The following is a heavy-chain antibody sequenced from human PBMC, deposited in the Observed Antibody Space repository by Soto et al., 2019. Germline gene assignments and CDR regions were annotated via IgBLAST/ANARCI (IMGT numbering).Heavy chain of an antibody. CDR3: ARGDYGGPYYYYYGMDV. V-gene: IGHV1-3*01. Sequence: ASVKVSCKASGYTFTSYAMHWVRQAPGQRLEWMGWINAGNGNTKYSQKFQGRVTITRDTSASTAYMELSSLRSEDTAVYYCARGDYGGPYYYYYGMDVWGQGTTVTVSS. CDR2: INAGNGNT. D-gene: IGHD4-17*01. J-gene: IGHJ6*02. CDR1: GYTFTSYA.